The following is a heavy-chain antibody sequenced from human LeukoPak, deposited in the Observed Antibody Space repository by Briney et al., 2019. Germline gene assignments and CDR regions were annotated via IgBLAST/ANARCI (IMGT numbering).Heavy chain of an antibody. CDR2: ISYDGSNK. D-gene: IGHD3-10*01. V-gene: IGHV3-30*07. Sequence: GGSLRLSCAASGFTFSGYAMHWVRQAPGKGLEWVAVISYDGSNKYYADSVKGRFTISRDNSKNTLYLQMNSLRAEDTAVYYCARVPNSGGFDYWGQGTLVTVSS. CDR1: GFTFSGYA. CDR3: ARVPNSGGFDY. J-gene: IGHJ4*02.